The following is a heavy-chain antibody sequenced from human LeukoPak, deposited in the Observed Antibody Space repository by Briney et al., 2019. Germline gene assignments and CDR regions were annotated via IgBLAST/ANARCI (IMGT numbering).Heavy chain of an antibody. D-gene: IGHD6-13*01. V-gene: IGHV3-30*01. CDR2: ISYDGSNK. CDR3: ARDRQQLVLNYYYYMDV. J-gene: IGHJ6*03. Sequence: GGSLRLSCAASGFTFSSYAMHWVRQAPGKGLEWVAVISYDGSNKYYADSVKGRFTISRDNSKNTLYLQMNSLRAEDTAVYYCARDRQQLVLNYYYYMDVWGKGTTVTVSS. CDR1: GFTFSSYA.